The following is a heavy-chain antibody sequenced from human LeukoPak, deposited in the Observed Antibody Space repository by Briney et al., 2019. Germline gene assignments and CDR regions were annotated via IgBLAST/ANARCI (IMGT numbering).Heavy chain of an antibody. Sequence: QPGRSLRLSCTASGFTFGDYAMSWVRQAPGKGLEWVGFIRSKAYGGTTEYAASVKGRFTISRDDSKSIAYLQMNSLKTEDTAVYYCTRSLTMGLREGYYFDYWGQGTLVTVSS. CDR3: TRSLTMGLREGYYFDY. V-gene: IGHV3-49*04. CDR1: GFTFGDYA. CDR2: IRSKAYGGTT. D-gene: IGHD4/OR15-4a*01. J-gene: IGHJ4*02.